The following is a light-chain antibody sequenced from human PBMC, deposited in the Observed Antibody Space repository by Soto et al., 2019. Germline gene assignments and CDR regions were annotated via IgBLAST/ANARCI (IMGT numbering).Light chain of an antibody. V-gene: IGKV1-5*03. Sequence: DIQMTQSPSPLSASVGDRVTITCRASQSISSWLAWYQQKPGRAPKLLIYKASGLESGVPSRFSGSGSGTEFTLTISSLQPDDFATYSCQQYKTYPWTFGQGTKVEI. CDR1: QSISSW. CDR2: KAS. J-gene: IGKJ1*01. CDR3: QQYKTYPWT.